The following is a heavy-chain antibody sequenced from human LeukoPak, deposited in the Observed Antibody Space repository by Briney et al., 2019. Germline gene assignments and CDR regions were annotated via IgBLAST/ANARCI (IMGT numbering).Heavy chain of an antibody. D-gene: IGHD3-3*01. CDR2: MNPNSGNT. Sequence: ASXXVSCKASGYTFTSYDINWVRQATGQGLEWMGWMNPNSGNTGYAQKFQGRVTITRNTSISTAYMELSSLRSEDTAVYYCARGSYDFWSGPRGYFDYWGQGTLVTVSS. CDR3: ARGSYDFWSGPRGYFDY. CDR1: GYTFTSYD. V-gene: IGHV1-8*03. J-gene: IGHJ4*02.